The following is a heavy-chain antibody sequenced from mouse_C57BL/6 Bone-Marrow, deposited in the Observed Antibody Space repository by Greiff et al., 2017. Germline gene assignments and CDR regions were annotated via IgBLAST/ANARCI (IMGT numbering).Heavy chain of an antibody. CDR3: ARSVITTVVAPYYFDY. CDR1: GYAFTNYL. CDR2: INPGSGGT. J-gene: IGHJ2*01. D-gene: IGHD1-1*01. V-gene: IGHV1-54*01. Sequence: VQLQQSGAELVRPGTSVKVSCKASGYAFTNYLIEWVKQRPGQGLEWIGVINPGSGGTNYNEKFKGKATLTADKSSSTAYMQLSSLTSEDSAVYFCARSVITTVVAPYYFDYWGQGTTLTVSS.